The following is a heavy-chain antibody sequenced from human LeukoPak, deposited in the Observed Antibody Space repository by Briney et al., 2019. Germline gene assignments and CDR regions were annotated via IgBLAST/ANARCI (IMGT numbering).Heavy chain of an antibody. J-gene: IGHJ3*02. D-gene: IGHD3-10*01. Sequence: GGSLRLSCAASGFTVSSNYMSWVRQAPGKGLEWVSVIYSGGSTYYADSVKGRFTISRDNSKNTLYLQMNSLRAEDTAVYYCAKERDGSGSYYNAAAFDIWGQGTMVTVSS. CDR3: AKERDGSGSYYNAAAFDI. CDR2: IYSGGST. V-gene: IGHV3-66*01. CDR1: GFTVSSNY.